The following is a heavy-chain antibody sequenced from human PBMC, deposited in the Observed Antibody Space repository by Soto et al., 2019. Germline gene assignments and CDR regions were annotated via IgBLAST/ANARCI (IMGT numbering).Heavy chain of an antibody. CDR2: IYTSGST. CDR3: AFGYCSSTSCHSYYYGMDV. D-gene: IGHD2-2*01. J-gene: IGHJ6*02. CDR1: GGSISSYY. Sequence: SETLSLTCTVSGGSISSYYWSWIRQPAGKGLEWIGRIYTSGSTNYNPSLKSRVTMSVDTSKNQFSLKLSSVTAADTAVYYCAFGYCSSTSCHSYYYGMDVWGQGTTVTVSS. V-gene: IGHV4-4*07.